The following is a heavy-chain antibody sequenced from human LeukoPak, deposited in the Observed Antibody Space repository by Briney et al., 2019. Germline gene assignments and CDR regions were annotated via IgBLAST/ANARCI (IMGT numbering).Heavy chain of an antibody. V-gene: IGHV4-4*07. J-gene: IGHJ4*02. D-gene: IGHD3-10*01. CDR1: GASISRYH. CDR3: ARRVRGVPFDY. Sequence: SETLSLTCTVSGASISRYHWTWTRQSAGKGLEWIGRINSNGTTNYNPSLKSRVTMSVDTSKNEFSLKLSSVTAADTAVYYCARRVRGVPFDYWGQGTLVTVSS. CDR2: INSNGTT.